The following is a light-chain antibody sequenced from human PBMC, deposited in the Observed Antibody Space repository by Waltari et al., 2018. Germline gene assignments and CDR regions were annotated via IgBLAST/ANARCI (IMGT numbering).Light chain of an antibody. CDR1: PSLFSSFPNYNS. V-gene: IGKV4-1*01. CDR3: HQYYTTPMT. Sequence: DIVMTQSPDSLAVSLGERATLHCRSCPSLFSSFPNYNSLPWYQQKPGQPPRLLFYWASTRESGVPDRFSGSGSGTDFTLTISSLQPEDVAVYYCHQYYTTPMTFGQGTKVEIK. J-gene: IGKJ1*01. CDR2: WAS.